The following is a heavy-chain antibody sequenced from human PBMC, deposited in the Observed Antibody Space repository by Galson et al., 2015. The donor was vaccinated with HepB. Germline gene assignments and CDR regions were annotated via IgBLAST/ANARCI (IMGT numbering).Heavy chain of an antibody. V-gene: IGHV1-69*13. D-gene: IGHD1-14*01. CDR2: IIPIFGTA. CDR3: ARGGEAGTTSAAAFDI. CDR1: GGTFSSYA. Sequence: SVKVSCKASGGTFSSYAISWVRQAPGQGLEWMGGIIPIFGTANYAQKFQGRVTITADESTSTAYMELSSLRSEDTAVYYCARGGEAGTTSAAAFDIWGQGTMVTVSS. J-gene: IGHJ3*02.